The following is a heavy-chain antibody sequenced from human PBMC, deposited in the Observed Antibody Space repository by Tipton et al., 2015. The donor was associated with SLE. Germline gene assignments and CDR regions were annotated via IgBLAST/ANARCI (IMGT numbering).Heavy chain of an antibody. CDR3: ARGGYCSGGCCFGVFDY. J-gene: IGHJ4*02. D-gene: IGHD2-15*01. CDR2: ISSSGSTI. V-gene: IGHV3-48*03. CDR1: GFTFSSYE. Sequence: SLRLSCAASGFTFSSYEMNWVRQAPGKGLEWVSYISSSGSTIYYADSVKGRFTISRDNAKNSLYLQMNSLRAEDTAVYYCARGGYCSGGCCFGVFDYWGQGPLVTVSS.